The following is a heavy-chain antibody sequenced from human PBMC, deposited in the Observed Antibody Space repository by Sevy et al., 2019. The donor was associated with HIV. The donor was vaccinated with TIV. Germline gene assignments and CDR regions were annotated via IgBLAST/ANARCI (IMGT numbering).Heavy chain of an antibody. CDR1: GFTFNSYW. CDR3: AREGSSYDTYYNHYVMDV. J-gene: IGHJ6*02. CDR2: INQDGSEK. V-gene: IGHV3-7*01. D-gene: IGHD3-16*01. Sequence: GGSLRLSCSTSGFTFNSYWLTWVRQAPGKGLEWVANINQDGSEKDYVDSVKGRFTISRDNAQKSVCLQMRALRAADTGGYYCAREGSSYDTYYNHYVMDVWGQGTTVTVSS.